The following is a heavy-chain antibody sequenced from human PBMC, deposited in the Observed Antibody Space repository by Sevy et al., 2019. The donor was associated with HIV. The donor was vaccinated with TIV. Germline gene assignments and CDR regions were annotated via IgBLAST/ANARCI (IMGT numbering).Heavy chain of an antibody. J-gene: IGHJ4*02. CDR3: ARGRGLHGYTYDWEVDY. D-gene: IGHD5-18*01. V-gene: IGHV3-30-3*01. Sequence: GGSLRLSCAASGFTFSSYAMYWVRQAPGRGLQWVAVISYDGSKKFYADSVKGRFTISRDNSKNTLYLQMNSLRPEDTAVYYCARGRGLHGYTYDWEVDYWGQRTLVTVSS. CDR1: GFTFSSYA. CDR2: ISYDGSKK.